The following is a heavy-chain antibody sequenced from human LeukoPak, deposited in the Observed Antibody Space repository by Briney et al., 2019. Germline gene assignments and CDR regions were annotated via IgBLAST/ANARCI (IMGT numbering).Heavy chain of an antibody. D-gene: IGHD5-12*01. V-gene: IGHV3-53*01. CDR1: GFTVSSNY. Sequence: GGSQRLSCAASGFTVSSNYMSWVRQAPGKGLEWVSVIYSGGSTYYADSVKGRFTISRDNSKNTLYLQMNSLRAEDTAVYYCAMLVATPHRPHISDYWGQGTLVTVSS. CDR2: IYSGGST. J-gene: IGHJ4*02. CDR3: AMLVATPHRPHISDY.